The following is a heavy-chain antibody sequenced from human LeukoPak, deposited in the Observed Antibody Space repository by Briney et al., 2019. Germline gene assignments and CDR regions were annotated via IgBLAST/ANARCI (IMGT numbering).Heavy chain of an antibody. D-gene: IGHD2-15*01. CDR1: GFTFSNYE. Sequence: GGSLRLSCGASGFTFSNYEMNWVRQAPGKGLEWVSYISSSGTTIYYADSVKGRFTISRDNAKNSLYLQMNSLRAEDTAIYYCARADSVGWSRRAFDIWGQGTMVTVSS. CDR2: ISSSGTTI. V-gene: IGHV3-48*03. CDR3: ARADSVGWSRRAFDI. J-gene: IGHJ3*02.